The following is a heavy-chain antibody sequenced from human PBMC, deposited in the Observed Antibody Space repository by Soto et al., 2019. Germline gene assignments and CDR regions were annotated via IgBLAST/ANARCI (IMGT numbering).Heavy chain of an antibody. CDR3: ARSGSSWNLREFDS. CDR2: ISAYNGNI. Sequence: ASVQVSCQASASTFPNYVISWMLQAPGQGLEWMGWISAYNGNINYAQKFRGRVTMTTDTSTSSAYLEVRSLRSDDTAVYYCARSGSSWNLREFDSWGQGTLVTSPQ. CDR1: ASTFPNYV. J-gene: IGHJ4*02. V-gene: IGHV1-18*01. D-gene: IGHD6-13*01.